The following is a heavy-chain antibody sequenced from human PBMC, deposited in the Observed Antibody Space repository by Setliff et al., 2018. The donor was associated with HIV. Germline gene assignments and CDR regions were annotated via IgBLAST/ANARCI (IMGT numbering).Heavy chain of an antibody. CDR1: GGSFSGYY. V-gene: IGHV4-34*01. Sequence: SETLSLTCAVYGGSFSGYYWSWIRQPPGKGLEWIGSIYHSGSTYYSPSLKSRVTISVVTSKNQFSLKLNSVTAADTAVYYCARHLPARYYDSSGYYYNDYWGQGTLVTVSS. CDR2: IYHSGST. J-gene: IGHJ4*02. D-gene: IGHD3-22*01. CDR3: ARHLPARYYDSSGYYYNDY.